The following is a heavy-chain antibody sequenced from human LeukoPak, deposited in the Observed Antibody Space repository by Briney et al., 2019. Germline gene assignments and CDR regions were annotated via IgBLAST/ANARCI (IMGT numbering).Heavy chain of an antibody. Sequence: PSETLSLTCTVSGASVGSAGYYWSWIRQPPGGGLEWIGYIYYISNTNYNPSLKSRVTMSVDPSKNQFSLKLNSVTAADTAVYYCARRIMITFGGVIVPQGGYFDYWGQGTLVTVSS. D-gene: IGHD3-16*02. CDR3: ARRIMITFGGVIVPQGGYFDY. V-gene: IGHV4-61*08. J-gene: IGHJ4*02. CDR2: IYYISNT. CDR1: GASVGSAGYY.